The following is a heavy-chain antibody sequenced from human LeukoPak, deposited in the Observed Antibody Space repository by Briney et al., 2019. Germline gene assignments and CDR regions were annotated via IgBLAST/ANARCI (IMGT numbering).Heavy chain of an antibody. D-gene: IGHD1-26*01. Sequence: PGGSLRLSCAASGFTFSSYAMSWVRQAPGKGLEWVSAISGSGGSTYYADSVKGRLTISRDNSKNTLYLQMNSLRAEDTAVYYCARRRGYSGRGSSLLMLAAFDIWGQGTMVTVSS. CDR1: GFTFSSYA. CDR3: ARRRGYSGRGSSLLMLAAFDI. V-gene: IGHV3-23*01. J-gene: IGHJ3*02. CDR2: ISGSGGST.